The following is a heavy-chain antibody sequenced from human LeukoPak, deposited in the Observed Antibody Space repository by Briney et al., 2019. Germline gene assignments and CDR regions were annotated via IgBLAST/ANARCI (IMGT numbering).Heavy chain of an antibody. D-gene: IGHD6-19*01. J-gene: IGHJ4*02. CDR2: IKQDGSEK. CDR1: GFTFSSYW. V-gene: IGHV3-7*01. CDR3: ARDKVGGSMAGSNFDY. Sequence: GGSLRLSCAASGFTFSSYWMSWVRQAPGKGLEWVANIKQDGSEKYYVDSVKGRFTISRDNAKNPLFLQMNSLRGEDTAVYYCARDKVGGSMAGSNFDYWGQGTLVTVSS.